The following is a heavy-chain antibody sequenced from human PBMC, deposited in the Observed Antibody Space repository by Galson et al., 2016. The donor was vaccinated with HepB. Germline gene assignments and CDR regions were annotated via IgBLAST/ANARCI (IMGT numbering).Heavy chain of an antibody. D-gene: IGHD3-16*01. J-gene: IGHJ4*02. CDR3: GRGRYSHAYFPCDY. CDR2: IRSSAFGGAT. V-gene: IGHV3-49*04. CDR1: GFTISNLW. Sequence: SLRHSCAASGFTISNLWMNWVRQAPGKGLEWVGFIRSSAFGGATEYAASVRGRFRFSRDDSKSVAYLQMDSLTTEDTAVYYCGRGRYSHAYFPCDYWGQGTLVTVSS.